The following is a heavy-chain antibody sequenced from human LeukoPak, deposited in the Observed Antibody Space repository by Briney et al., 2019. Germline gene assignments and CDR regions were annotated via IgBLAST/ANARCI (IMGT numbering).Heavy chain of an antibody. V-gene: IGHV3-48*03. D-gene: IGHD6-6*01. CDR2: ISNSSTTI. Sequence: GGSLRLSCAASGISFSSYEMNWVRQAPGKGLEWVSYISNSSTTIFYADSVKGPFTISRDNAKNSLFLQMNSLRADHTAVYYCAGVPMSSSYIDSWGQGTLVTVSS. CDR3: AGVPMSSSYIDS. CDR1: GISFSSYE. J-gene: IGHJ4*02.